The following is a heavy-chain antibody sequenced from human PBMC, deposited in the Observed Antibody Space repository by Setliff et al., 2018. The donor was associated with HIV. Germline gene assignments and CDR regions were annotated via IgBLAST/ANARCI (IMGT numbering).Heavy chain of an antibody. V-gene: IGHV3-23*01. J-gene: IGHJ1*01. CDR2: ISGSGSNT. D-gene: IGHD6-13*01. CDR3: AREPSAAGPEYFQH. Sequence: PGGSLRLSCAASGFTFDSYAINWVRQAPGKGLEWVSGISGSGSNTYYADSVKGRFTISRDNSKNAVYLQMNSLRAEDTAIYYCAREPSAAGPEYFQHWGQGTLVTVSS. CDR1: GFTFDSYA.